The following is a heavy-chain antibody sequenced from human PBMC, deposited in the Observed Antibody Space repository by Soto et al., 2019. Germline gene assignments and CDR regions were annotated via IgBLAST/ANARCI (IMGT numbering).Heavy chain of an antibody. Sequence: PSETLSLTCTVSGGSISSGYYWSWIRQHPVKGLEWIGYIYYSGNTYYNPSLKSRVSISLDTSKSQFSLKLDSVTAADTAVYYCARDGYSYGYAHYYYYGMDVWGQGTTVTVSS. CDR2: IYYSGNT. J-gene: IGHJ6*02. D-gene: IGHD5-18*01. V-gene: IGHV4-31*03. CDR1: GGSISSGYY. CDR3: ARDGYSYGYAHYYYYGMDV.